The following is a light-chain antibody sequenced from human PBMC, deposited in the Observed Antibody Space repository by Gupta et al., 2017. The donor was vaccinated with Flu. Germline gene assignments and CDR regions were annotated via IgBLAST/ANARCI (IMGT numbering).Light chain of an antibody. CDR2: EVT. V-gene: IGLV2-14*01. J-gene: IGLJ2*01. CDR1: SNDVGAYKY. Sequence: QSALTQPASVSGSPGQSITISCTGTSNDVGAYKYVTWYQQHPGKAPKLMIYEVTNRPSGVSNHFSGSKSGNTASLTISGLQAEDEADYYCTSYTGSSTVFGGGTKLTVL. CDR3: TSYTGSSTV.